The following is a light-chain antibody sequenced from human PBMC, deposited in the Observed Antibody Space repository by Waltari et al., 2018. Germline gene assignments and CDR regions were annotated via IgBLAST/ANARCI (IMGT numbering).Light chain of an antibody. CDR2: KAS. V-gene: IGKV1-5*03. CDR1: QTIYNW. J-gene: IGKJ1*01. Sequence: DIQMTQSPSTLSASVGDRVTITCRASQTIYNWLAWYQQKPGKAPKLLIYKASTLESGVPSSFSGSGSGTEFTLTISSLQPDDFATYSCQQYNSSPWTFGQGTKVEVK. CDR3: QQYNSSPWT.